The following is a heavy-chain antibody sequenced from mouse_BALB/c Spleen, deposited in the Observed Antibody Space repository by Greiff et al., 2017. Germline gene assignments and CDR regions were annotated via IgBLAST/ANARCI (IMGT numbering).Heavy chain of an antibody. J-gene: IGHJ2*01. Sequence: DVKLVESGGGLVQPGGSRKLSCAASGFTFSSFGMHWVRQAPEKGLEWVAYISSGSSTIYYADTVKGRFTISSDNPKNTLFLQMTNLRSEDTTMYYCARYGKEGEYYFDYWGQGTTLTVSS. CDR1: GFTFSSFG. CDR2: ISSGSSTI. V-gene: IGHV5-17*02. D-gene: IGHD2-1*01. CDR3: ARYGKEGEYYFDY.